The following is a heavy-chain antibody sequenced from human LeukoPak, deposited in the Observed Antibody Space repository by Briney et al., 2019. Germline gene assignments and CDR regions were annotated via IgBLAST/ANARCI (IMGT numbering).Heavy chain of an antibody. D-gene: IGHD1-26*01. CDR2: IYYSGST. V-gene: IGHV4-39*01. Sequence: SETLSLTCTVSGGSISGSRYYWGWIRQPPGRGLEWIVSIYYSGSTYYNPSLKSRVTISVDTSKNQFSLKLSSVTAADTAVYYCASRPSVGSSSHFDYWGQGTLVTVSS. CDR3: ASRPSVGSSSHFDY. CDR1: GGSISGSRYY. J-gene: IGHJ4*02.